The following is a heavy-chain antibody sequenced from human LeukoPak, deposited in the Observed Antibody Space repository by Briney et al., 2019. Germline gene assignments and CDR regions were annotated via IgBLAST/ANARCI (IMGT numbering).Heavy chain of an antibody. J-gene: IGHJ4*02. V-gene: IGHV4-34*01. CDR1: GGSFSGYY. Sequence: SETLSLTCAVYGGSFSGYYWSWIRQPPGKGLEWIGEINHSGSTNYNPSLKSRVTISVDTSKNQFSLRLSSVTAADTAVYYCARNVRGGSTYLDYWGQGTLVTVSS. D-gene: IGHD3-16*01. CDR2: INHSGST. CDR3: ARNVRGGSTYLDY.